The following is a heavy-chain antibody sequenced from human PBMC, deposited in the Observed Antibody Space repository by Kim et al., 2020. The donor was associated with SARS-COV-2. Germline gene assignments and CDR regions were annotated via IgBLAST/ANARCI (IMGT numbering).Heavy chain of an antibody. CDR1: GFTFSTYG. Sequence: WGSLRLSCAASGFTFSTYGMAWVRQAPGKGLEFVSIISNNGAGTFYADAVQGRFTISRDNSKNTLSLQMNSLRVDDTAVYFCAKGYTVAGKSHSFDYWGQGSLVIVSS. J-gene: IGHJ4*02. D-gene: IGHD6-19*01. CDR2: ISNNGAGT. CDR3: AKGYTVAGKSHSFDY. V-gene: IGHV3-23*01.